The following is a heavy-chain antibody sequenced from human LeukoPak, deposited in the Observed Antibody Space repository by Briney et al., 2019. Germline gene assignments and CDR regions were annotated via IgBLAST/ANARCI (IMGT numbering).Heavy chain of an antibody. CDR2: IYYSGST. Sequence: PSETLPLTCTVSGGSISSYYWSWIRQPPGKGLEWIGYIYYSGSTNYNPSLKSRVTISVDTSKNQFSLKLSSVTAADTAVYYCARARGYSYGYPFDYWGQGTLVTVSS. V-gene: IGHV4-59*01. D-gene: IGHD5-18*01. J-gene: IGHJ4*02. CDR3: ARARGYSYGYPFDY. CDR1: GGSISSYY.